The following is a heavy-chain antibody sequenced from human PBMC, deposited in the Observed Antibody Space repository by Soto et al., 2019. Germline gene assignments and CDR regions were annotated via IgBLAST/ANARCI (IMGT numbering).Heavy chain of an antibody. CDR3: AKVINYYGSGSYSDDY. CDR2: ISGSGGST. D-gene: IGHD3-10*01. J-gene: IGHJ4*02. V-gene: IGHV3-23*01. CDR1: GFPFSSHD. Sequence: PGGSLRLSCAACGFPFSSHDMSWVRQAPGKGLEWVSAISGSGGSTYYADSVKGRFTISRDNSKNTLYLQMNSLRAEDTAVYYCAKVINYYGSGSYSDDYWGQGTLVTVYS.